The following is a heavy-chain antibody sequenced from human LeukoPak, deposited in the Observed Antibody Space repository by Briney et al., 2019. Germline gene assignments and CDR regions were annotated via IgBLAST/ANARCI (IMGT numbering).Heavy chain of an antibody. CDR3: ARTPNYGSGSLFWFDS. CDR1: GYTFTKYG. Sequence: ASVKVSCKASGYTFTKYGIAWVRQAPGQGVEWMGWISTYNGDTYYAQKVQGRVTMTTDTSTTTAYMELRSLRSDDTAVYYCARTPNYGSGSLFWFDSWGQGTLVTVSS. V-gene: IGHV1-18*01. J-gene: IGHJ5*01. CDR2: ISTYNGDT. D-gene: IGHD3-10*01.